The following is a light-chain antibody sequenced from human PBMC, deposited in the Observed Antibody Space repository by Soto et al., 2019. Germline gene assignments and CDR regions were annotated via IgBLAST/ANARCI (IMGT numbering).Light chain of an antibody. CDR3: SSYRISSSLVL. V-gene: IGLV2-14*01. Sequence: QSVLTQPASVSGSPGQSITISCTGTSSDVGDYNYVSWYQQHPGKAPKLMIYDVSNRPSGVSDRFSGSKSGNTASLTISGLQAEDEADYYCSSYRISSSLVLFGGGTKLTVL. J-gene: IGLJ2*01. CDR1: SSDVGDYNY. CDR2: DVS.